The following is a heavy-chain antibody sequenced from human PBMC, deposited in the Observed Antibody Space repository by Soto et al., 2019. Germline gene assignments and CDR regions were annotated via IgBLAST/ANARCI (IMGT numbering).Heavy chain of an antibody. D-gene: IGHD3-10*01. CDR3: ATSARNARNSYCSLDY. Sequence: EVQLVESGGGLVQPGGSLRLSCAASGFTFSSYWMNWVRQAPGKGLEWVANIKQDGSEKYYVDSVKGRFTISRDNAKTSLYVQMNSLGDEDTDVYYCATSARNARNSYCSLDYWGQGTQVTV. J-gene: IGHJ4*02. V-gene: IGHV3-7*01. CDR2: IKQDGSEK. CDR1: GFTFSSYW.